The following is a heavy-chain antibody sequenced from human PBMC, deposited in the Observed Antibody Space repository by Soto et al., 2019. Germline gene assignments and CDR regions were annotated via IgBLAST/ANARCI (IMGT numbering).Heavy chain of an antibody. J-gene: IGHJ4*02. CDR2: MNQDGSER. V-gene: IGHV3-7*01. CDR3: TRDRSGTMLF. Sequence: EVQLVESGGGLVQPGGSLRLSCTASGFTFSNYWMSWVRQAPGEGLEWVANMNQDGSERYYVDSVKGRFTISRVNAKNSLYLQVSSLRAEDTAIYYCTRDRSGTMLFWGQGTLVTVSS. D-gene: IGHD1-7*01. CDR1: GFTFSNYW.